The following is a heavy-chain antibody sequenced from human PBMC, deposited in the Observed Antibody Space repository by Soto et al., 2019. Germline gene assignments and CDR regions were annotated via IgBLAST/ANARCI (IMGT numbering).Heavy chain of an antibody. J-gene: IGHJ4*02. CDR1: GFTFSSYA. CDR2: ISYDGSNK. V-gene: IGHV3-30-3*01. D-gene: IGHD3-22*01. CDR3: ARVDNNYYDSSGPGGY. Sequence: GGSLRLSCAASGFTFSSYAMHWVRQAPGKGLEWVAVISYDGSNKYYADSVKGRFTISRDNSKNTLYLQMNSLRAEDTAVYYCARVDNNYYDSSGPGGYWGQGTLVTVSS.